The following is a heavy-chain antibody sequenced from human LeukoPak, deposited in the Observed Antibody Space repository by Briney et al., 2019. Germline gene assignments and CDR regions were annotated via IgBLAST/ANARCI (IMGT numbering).Heavy chain of an antibody. CDR3: ARELEDPIVVAKGDWFDP. Sequence: PSETLSLTCTVSGGSISSGSYYWSWIRQPAGKGLEWIGRIYTSGSNNYNPSLKSRVTISVDTSKNQFSLKLSSVTAADTAVYYCARELEDPIVVAKGDWFDPWGQGTLVTVSS. J-gene: IGHJ5*02. CDR1: GGSISSGSYY. CDR2: IYTSGSN. D-gene: IGHD3-22*01. V-gene: IGHV4-61*02.